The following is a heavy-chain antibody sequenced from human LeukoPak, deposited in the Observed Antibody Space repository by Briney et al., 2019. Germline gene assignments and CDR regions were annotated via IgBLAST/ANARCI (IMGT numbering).Heavy chain of an antibody. CDR3: ARESDTRRSSGPDY. J-gene: IGHJ4*02. D-gene: IGHD6-19*01. CDR2: ISSSSSYI. V-gene: IGHV3-21*01. Sequence: KSGGSLRLSCAASGFTFSSYSMNWVRQAPGKGLEWVSSISSSSSYIYYADSVKGRFTISRDNAKNSLYLQMNSLRAEDTAVYYCARESDTRRSSGPDYWGQGTLVTVSS. CDR1: GFTFSSYS.